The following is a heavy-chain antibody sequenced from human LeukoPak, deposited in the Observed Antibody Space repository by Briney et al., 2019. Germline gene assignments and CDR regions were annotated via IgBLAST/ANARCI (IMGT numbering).Heavy chain of an antibody. Sequence: SETLSLTCTVSGGSISSYYWSWIRQPPGKGLEWIGYIYYSGSTNYNPSLKGRVTISVDTSKNQFSLKLSSVTAADTAVYYCARERGIVGATTADYWGQGTLVTVSS. CDR3: ARERGIVGATTADY. CDR1: GGSISSYY. V-gene: IGHV4-59*01. D-gene: IGHD1-26*01. J-gene: IGHJ4*02. CDR2: IYYSGST.